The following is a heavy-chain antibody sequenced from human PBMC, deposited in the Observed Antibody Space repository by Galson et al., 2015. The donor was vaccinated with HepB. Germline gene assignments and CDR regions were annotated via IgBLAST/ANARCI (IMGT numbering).Heavy chain of an antibody. CDR3: ARGRRVVEVQHLVPYYFDY. CDR2: ISSSGVTT. V-gene: IGHV3-48*01. CDR1: GFTFSSYS. D-gene: IGHD2-15*01. Sequence: SLRLSCAVSGFTFSSYSMNWVRQAPGQGLDWLSYISSSGVTTYYADSVKGRFTISRDNDENSLYLQINSLRAEDTAVYYCARGRRVVEVQHLVPYYFDYWGQGTLVTVSS. J-gene: IGHJ4*02.